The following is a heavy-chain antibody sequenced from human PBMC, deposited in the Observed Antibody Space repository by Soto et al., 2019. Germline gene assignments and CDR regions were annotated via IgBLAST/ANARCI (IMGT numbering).Heavy chain of an antibody. CDR1: GGSISSGGYY. Sequence: SETLSLTCTVSGGSISSGGYYWSWIRQHPGKGLEWIGYIYYSGSTYYNPSLKSRVTISVDTSKNQFSLKLSSVTAADTAVYYCARLAKRSIAARPPGMDVWGQGTTVTVSS. CDR3: ARLAKRSIAARPPGMDV. D-gene: IGHD6-6*01. CDR2: IYYSGST. J-gene: IGHJ6*02. V-gene: IGHV4-31*03.